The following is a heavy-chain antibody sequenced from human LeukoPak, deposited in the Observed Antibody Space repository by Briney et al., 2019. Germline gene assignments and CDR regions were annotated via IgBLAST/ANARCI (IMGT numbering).Heavy chain of an antibody. Sequence: SETLSLTCTVCGGSISGYIWSWIRHSPGEGLECSAYIYDYENTNYNPSLTSRVTIALGTSKPQFSLRLNSVTAADTAVYYCATGVPGNNIDYWGQGTLVTVSS. J-gene: IGHJ4*02. CDR2: IYDYENT. V-gene: IGHV4-59*08. CDR3: ATGVPGNNIDY. CDR1: GGSISGYI. D-gene: IGHD2-2*01.